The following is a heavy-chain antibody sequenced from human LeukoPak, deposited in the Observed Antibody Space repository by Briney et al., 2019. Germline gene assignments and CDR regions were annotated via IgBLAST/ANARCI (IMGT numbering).Heavy chain of an antibody. D-gene: IGHD2-15*01. CDR2: IIPILGIA. CDR3: ARDMDDVVVVVAAAHSNRYFDL. Sequence: SVKVSCKASGGTFSSYGISWVRQAPGQGLEWMGRIIPILGIANYAQKLQGRVTITADKSTSTAYMELSSLRSEDTAVYYCARDMDDVVVVVAAAHSNRYFDLWGRGTLVTVSS. V-gene: IGHV1-69*04. CDR1: GGTFSSYG. J-gene: IGHJ2*01.